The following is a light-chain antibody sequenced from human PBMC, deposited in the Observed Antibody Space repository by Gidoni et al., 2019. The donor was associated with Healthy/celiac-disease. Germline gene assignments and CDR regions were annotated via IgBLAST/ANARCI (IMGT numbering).Light chain of an antibody. J-gene: IGLJ2*01. CDR3: SSYTSSSTFHVV. V-gene: IGLV2-18*02. Sequence: QSALPQPPSVSGSPGQSVTISCTGTSSDVGSYNRVSWYQQPPGTAPKLMIYEVSNRPSGVPDRFSGSKSGNTASLTISGLQAEDEADYYCSSYTSSSTFHVVFGGGTKLTVL. CDR2: EVS. CDR1: SSDVGSYNR.